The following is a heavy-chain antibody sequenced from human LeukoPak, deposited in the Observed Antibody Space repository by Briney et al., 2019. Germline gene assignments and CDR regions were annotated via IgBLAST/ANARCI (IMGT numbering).Heavy chain of an antibody. J-gene: IGHJ4*02. CDR2: VHHTGST. V-gene: IGHV4-39*01. CDR1: GVSISNNYFY. Sequence: KTSETLSLTCTVSGVSISNNYFYWAWIRQPPGQGLELIGYVHHTGSTFHNSSLKSRVTISADTSQNQFSLSLTSVTAADTAVYYCATLGLLRGAGFNLATHFDYWGQGTLVAVSS. D-gene: IGHD1-26*01. CDR3: ATLGLLRGAGFNLATHFDY.